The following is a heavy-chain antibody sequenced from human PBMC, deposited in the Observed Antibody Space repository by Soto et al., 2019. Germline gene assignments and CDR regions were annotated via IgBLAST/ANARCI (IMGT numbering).Heavy chain of an antibody. V-gene: IGHV4-59*01. D-gene: IGHD5-18*01. J-gene: IGHJ4*02. Sequence: SETLSLTCTVSGGSITTNFWSWIRQPPGKGLEWIGYIYSSGTSNHNPSLQSRAAISVDTSKNQLTLKLNSVTAADTAVYYCARGRIQLWYPFDYWGQGTLVTVSS. CDR3: ARGRIQLWYPFDY. CDR1: GGSITTNF. CDR2: IYSSGTS.